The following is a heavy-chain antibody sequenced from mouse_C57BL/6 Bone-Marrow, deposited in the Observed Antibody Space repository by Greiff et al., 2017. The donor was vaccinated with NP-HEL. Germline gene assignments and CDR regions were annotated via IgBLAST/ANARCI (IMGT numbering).Heavy chain of an antibody. CDR3: TTWTGTYAMDY. CDR2: IDPENGDT. D-gene: IGHD4-1*01. V-gene: IGHV14-4*01. J-gene: IGHJ4*01. CDR1: GFNIKDDY. Sequence: EVQGVESGAELVRPGASVKLSCTASGFNIKDDYMHWVKQRPEQGLEWIGWIDPENGDTEYASKFQGKATITADTSSNTAYLQLSSLTSEDTAVYYCTTWTGTYAMDYWGQGTSVTVSS.